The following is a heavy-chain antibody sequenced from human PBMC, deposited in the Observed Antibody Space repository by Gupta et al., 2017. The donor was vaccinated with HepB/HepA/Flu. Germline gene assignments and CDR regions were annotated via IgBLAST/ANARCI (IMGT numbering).Heavy chain of an antibody. D-gene: IGHD1-26*01. Sequence: QVQLEQSGGGVVRPGRSLRLSCAASRCTFSSHAMHWVRQAPGKGLEWVAVISNDQAYEDYVDSVKGRFSISRDNANNMLYMQMNSLRAEDTAVYYWVGEVGVKDFDSWGQGTLVTVSS. CDR3: VGEVGVKDFDS. CDR2: ISNDQAYE. CDR1: RCTFSSHA. J-gene: IGHJ4*02. V-gene: IGHV3-30*03.